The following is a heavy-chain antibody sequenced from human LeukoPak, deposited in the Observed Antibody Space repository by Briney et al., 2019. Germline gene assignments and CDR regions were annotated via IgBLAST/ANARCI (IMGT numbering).Heavy chain of an antibody. CDR1: GFTFSSYA. Sequence: PGGSLRLSCAASGFTFSSYAMHWVRQAPGKGLEWVAFIRYDGSKKYYADSVKGRFTISRDNSKNTLYLQMNSLRAEDTAVYYCAKDRGRVSSFGYWGQGTLVTVSS. V-gene: IGHV3-30*02. CDR3: AKDRGRVSSFGY. CDR2: IRYDGSKK. D-gene: IGHD6-6*01. J-gene: IGHJ4*02.